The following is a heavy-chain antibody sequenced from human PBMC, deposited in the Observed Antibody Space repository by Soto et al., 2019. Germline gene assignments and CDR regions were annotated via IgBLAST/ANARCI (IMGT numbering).Heavy chain of an antibody. V-gene: IGHV3-30-3*01. Sequence: QVQLVESGGGVVQPGRSLRLSCAASGFTFSSYAMHWVRQAPGKGLEWVTVISYDGNNKYYADSVEGRFTISRDNSKNTLYLQMNSLRTEDTVVYYCARSQQTTVTSPLADPWGQGTLVTVSS. J-gene: IGHJ5*02. CDR1: GFTFSSYA. D-gene: IGHD4-17*01. CDR2: ISYDGNNK. CDR3: ARSQQTTVTSPLADP.